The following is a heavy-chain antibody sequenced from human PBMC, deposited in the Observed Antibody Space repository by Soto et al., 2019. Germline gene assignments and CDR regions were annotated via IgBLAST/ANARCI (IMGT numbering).Heavy chain of an antibody. J-gene: IGHJ6*02. CDR3: LREIPAIFGAPMDF. CDR1: GGSFSGYY. Sequence: SETLSLTCAVSGGSFSGYYWSWIRQPPGKGMEWIGEINHSGSTNYNPSLKSRVTISVDTSKNQFSLKLSSVTAADTAVYYCLREIPAIFGAPMDFWGRGTTVTVSS. D-gene: IGHD3-3*02. CDR2: INHSGST. V-gene: IGHV4-34*01.